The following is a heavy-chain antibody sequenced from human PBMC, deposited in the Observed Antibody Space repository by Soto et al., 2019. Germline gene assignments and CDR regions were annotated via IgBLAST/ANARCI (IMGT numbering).Heavy chain of an antibody. CDR3: ARDASINWQYFES. Sequence: PSETLSLTCTVSGGSINGGGYYWSWIRQHPGKGLEWIAYIHYSGTTYYNPSLKSRVAISIDTSKSQFSLKLTSVTAADTALYYCARDASINWQYFESWGPGVLVPVYS. D-gene: IGHD1-1*01. CDR1: GGSINGGGYY. V-gene: IGHV4-31*03. CDR2: IHYSGTT. J-gene: IGHJ4*02.